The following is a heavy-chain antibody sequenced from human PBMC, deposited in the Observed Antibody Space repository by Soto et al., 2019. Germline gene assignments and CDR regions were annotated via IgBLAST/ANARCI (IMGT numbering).Heavy chain of an antibody. CDR1: DFSISPSW. J-gene: IGHJ1*01. D-gene: IGHD5-12*01. V-gene: IGHV3-7*03. CDR3: VSGGYVCSGYDWFRHFKH. CDR2: IKEDGSAA. Sequence: GGTLSLSCVVSDFSISPSWMCWVRLAPGPGLERVANIKEDGSAARYVDSARDRFLISRDNTKNSLYLQMTNLRAEDTAIYYCVSGGYVCSGYDWFRHFKHWGRGTLVTVPS.